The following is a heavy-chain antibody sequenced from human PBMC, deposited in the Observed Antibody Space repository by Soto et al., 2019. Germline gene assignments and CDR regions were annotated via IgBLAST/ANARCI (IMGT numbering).Heavy chain of an antibody. Sequence: QVQLQELGPGLVKPSETLTLTCTVSGHSLSSGGYYWSWIRQHPGKGLEWVGYIYFTGTTLYNPYLKSRLAISVDTSKNQFSLKLTSVTAADTAVYYCARDWGSSGWPIWGQGVLVTVSS. CDR2: IYFTGTT. J-gene: IGHJ4*02. V-gene: IGHV4-31*03. CDR1: GHSLSSGGYY. D-gene: IGHD6-19*01. CDR3: ARDWGSSGWPI.